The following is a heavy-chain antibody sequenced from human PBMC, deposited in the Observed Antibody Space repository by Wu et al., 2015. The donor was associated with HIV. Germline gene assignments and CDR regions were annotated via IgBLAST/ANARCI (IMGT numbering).Heavy chain of an antibody. CDR1: GYALAELS. Sequence: QVQLLQSGPEVRKPGASVKVSCKVSGYALAELSIHWVRQAPGKGLEWMGGIDPEDGEKIYAQKFQGRLTMTEDTSTDTASMELSSLTSEDTAVYYCATVGYSDSLDYWGQGTLVIVSS. D-gene: IGHD1-26*01. CDR3: ATVGYSDSLDY. J-gene: IGHJ4*02. V-gene: IGHV1-24*01. CDR2: IDPEDGEK.